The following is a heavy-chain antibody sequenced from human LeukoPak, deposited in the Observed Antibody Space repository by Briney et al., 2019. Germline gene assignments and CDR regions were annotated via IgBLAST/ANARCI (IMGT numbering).Heavy chain of an antibody. D-gene: IGHD6-19*01. CDR3: AREARIGYSSGWYWV. Sequence: PSGTLSLTCAVSGGSISRSNWWSWVRQSPGKGLEWIGYIYYSGSTNYNPSLKSRVTISVDTSKNQFSLKLSSVTAADTAVYYCAREARIGYSSGWYWVWGQGTLVTVSS. CDR1: GGSISRSNW. V-gene: IGHV4-4*02. CDR2: IYYSGST. J-gene: IGHJ4*02.